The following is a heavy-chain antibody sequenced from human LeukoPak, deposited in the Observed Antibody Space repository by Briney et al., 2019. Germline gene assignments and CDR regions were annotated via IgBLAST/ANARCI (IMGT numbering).Heavy chain of an antibody. Sequence: SETLSLTCTVSGGSISSYYWSWIRQPPGKGLEWIGYIYYSGSTNYNPSLKSRDTISVDTSKNQFSLKLSSVTAADTAVYYCVGDQLLPPLFDYWGQGTLVTVSS. J-gene: IGHJ4*02. D-gene: IGHD2-2*01. CDR1: GGSISSYY. V-gene: IGHV4-59*01. CDR2: IYYSGST. CDR3: VGDQLLPPLFDY.